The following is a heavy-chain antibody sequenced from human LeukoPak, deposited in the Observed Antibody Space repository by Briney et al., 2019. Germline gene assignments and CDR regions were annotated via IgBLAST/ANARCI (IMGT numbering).Heavy chain of an antibody. CDR1: GFTFSSYA. CDR3: AKGERYASYGDYDEDNWFDP. D-gene: IGHD4-17*01. V-gene: IGHV3-23*01. CDR2: ISNSGGST. Sequence: PGGSLRLSCAASGFTFSSYAMSWVRQAPGKGLEWVSSISNSGGSTYYADSAKGRFTISRDNSKNTLYLQMNSLRAEDTALYYCAKGERYASYGDYDEDNWFDPWGQGTLVTVSS. J-gene: IGHJ5*02.